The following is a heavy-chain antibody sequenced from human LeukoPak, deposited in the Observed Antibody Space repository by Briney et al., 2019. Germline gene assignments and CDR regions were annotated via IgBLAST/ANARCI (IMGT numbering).Heavy chain of an antibody. CDR3: ARVVTRLREGKYHYDMDV. CDR1: GYTFTNYI. D-gene: IGHD3-10*01. CDR2: INAGNGDT. J-gene: IGHJ6*02. V-gene: IGHV1-3*01. Sequence: GASVKVSCKASGYTFTNYIIHWVRQAPGQRLKWMGWINAGNGDTKYSQKFQVRVTITRDTSASTAYMELSSLRSEDTAVYYCARVVTRLREGKYHYDMDVWGQGTTVTVSS.